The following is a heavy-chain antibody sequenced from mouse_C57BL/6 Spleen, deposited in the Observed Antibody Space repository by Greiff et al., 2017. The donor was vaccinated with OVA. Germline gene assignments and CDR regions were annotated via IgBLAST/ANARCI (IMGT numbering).Heavy chain of an antibody. V-gene: IGHV1-18*01. Sequence: EVQLQESGPELVKPGASVKIPCKASGYTFTDYNMDWVKQSHGKSLEWIGDINPNNGGTIYNQKFKGKATLTVDKSSSTAYMELRSLTSDDTAVYYCARVDGGVVAFYYFDYWGQGTTLTVSS. CDR3: ARVDGGVVAFYYFDY. D-gene: IGHD1-1*01. CDR1: GYTFTDYN. CDR2: INPNNGGT. J-gene: IGHJ2*01.